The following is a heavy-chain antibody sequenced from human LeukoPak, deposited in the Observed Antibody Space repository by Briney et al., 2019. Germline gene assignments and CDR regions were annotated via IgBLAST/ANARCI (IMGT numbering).Heavy chain of an antibody. D-gene: IGHD6-19*01. V-gene: IGHV4-59*01. Sequence: KPSETLSLXCTVSGGSISSYFWRWIRQPPGKGLEWIGYIYYSGSTNYNPSLKSRVTISVDTSKNQFSLRLSSVTAADTAVYYCARGRYSSGWYGERSYYYLDVWGKGTTVTVSS. J-gene: IGHJ6*03. CDR2: IYYSGST. CDR1: GGSISSYF. CDR3: ARGRYSSGWYGERSYYYLDV.